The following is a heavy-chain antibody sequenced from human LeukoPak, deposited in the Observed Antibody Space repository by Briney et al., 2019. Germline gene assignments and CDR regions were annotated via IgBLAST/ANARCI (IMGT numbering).Heavy chain of an antibody. D-gene: IGHD5-24*01. J-gene: IGHJ4*02. CDR3: AKDIVGRDGYNWPDY. CDR1: GFTFDDYA. V-gene: IGHV3-9*01. Sequence: GRCLRLSCAASGFTFDDYAMHWVRQAPGKGLEWVSGISWNSGSIGYADSVKGRFTISRDNAKNSLYLQMNSLRAEDTALYYCAKDIVGRDGYNWPDYWGQGTLVTVSS. CDR2: ISWNSGSI.